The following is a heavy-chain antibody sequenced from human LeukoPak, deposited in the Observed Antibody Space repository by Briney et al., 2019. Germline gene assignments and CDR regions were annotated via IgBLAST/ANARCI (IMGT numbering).Heavy chain of an antibody. CDR1: GAPISSYA. J-gene: IGHJ4*02. CDR2: VIPIFGTA. Sequence: SVKLSCKASGAPISSYAISWVRQAPGQGLEWMGRVIPIFGTANYAQKFQGRVTITTDESTSTAYMELSSLRSEDTAVYYCAGGGSGTTFSYWGQGTLVTVSS. D-gene: IGHD1-7*01. V-gene: IGHV1-69*05. CDR3: AGGGSGTTFSY.